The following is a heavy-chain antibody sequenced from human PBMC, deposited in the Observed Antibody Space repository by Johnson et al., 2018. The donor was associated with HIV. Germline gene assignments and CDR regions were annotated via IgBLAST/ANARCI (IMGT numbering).Heavy chain of an antibody. CDR1: GFTFSSYA. Sequence: VQLVGSGGGVVQPGRSLRLSCAASGFTFSSYAMHWVRQAPGKGLEWVGRIKSKTDGGTTDYAAPVKGRFTISRDDSKNTLYLQMNSLKTEDTAVYYCTICITMIVVVTTDAFDIWGQGTMVTVSS. D-gene: IGHD3-22*01. J-gene: IGHJ3*02. V-gene: IGHV3-15*01. CDR2: IKSKTDGGTT. CDR3: TICITMIVVVTTDAFDI.